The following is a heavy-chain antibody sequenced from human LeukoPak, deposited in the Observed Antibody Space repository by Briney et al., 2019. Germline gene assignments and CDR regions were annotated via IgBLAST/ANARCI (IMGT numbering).Heavy chain of an antibody. V-gene: IGHV3-23*01. CDR3: AKDHSFWQDYYDSSGYTFDY. Sequence: PGGSLRLSCAASGFTFCSMAMIWLPQAQGKGLEGFSDISGSGGNTEHADPVRGRFTISRDSSKNTLYLQMNSLRAEDTAVYYCAKDHSFWQDYYDSSGYTFDYWGQGTLVTVSS. CDR2: ISGSGGNT. D-gene: IGHD3-22*01. J-gene: IGHJ4*02. CDR1: GFTFCSMA.